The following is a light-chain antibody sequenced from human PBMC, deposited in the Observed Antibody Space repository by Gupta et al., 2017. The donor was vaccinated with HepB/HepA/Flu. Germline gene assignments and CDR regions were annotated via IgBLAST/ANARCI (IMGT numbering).Light chain of an antibody. CDR3: HSYDSSLSGSV. CDR1: HSNIGAGYD. Sequence: QSLPTQPPSVSGAPGQSVTISCPGSHSNIGAGYDVHWDQQLPGAAPKVLISGNNNRPSGGPDRFSGSKSGTSASLAITGLQAEDEAYYYCHSYDSSLSGSVFGGGTKLTVL. V-gene: IGLV1-40*01. CDR2: GNN. J-gene: IGLJ3*02.